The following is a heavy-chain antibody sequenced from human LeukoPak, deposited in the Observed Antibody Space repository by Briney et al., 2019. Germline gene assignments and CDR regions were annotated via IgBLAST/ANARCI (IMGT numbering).Heavy chain of an antibody. V-gene: IGHV1-69*13. Sequence: SVKVSCKASGGTFSSCAISWVQQAPGQGLEWMGGIIPIFGTADYARKFQGRVTITADESTSTAYMELSSLRSEDTAVYYCARSPSLGQPNYYFDYWGQGTLVTVSS. CDR1: GGTFSSCA. CDR3: ARSPSLGQPNYYFDY. CDR2: IIPIFGTA. D-gene: IGHD7-27*01. J-gene: IGHJ4*02.